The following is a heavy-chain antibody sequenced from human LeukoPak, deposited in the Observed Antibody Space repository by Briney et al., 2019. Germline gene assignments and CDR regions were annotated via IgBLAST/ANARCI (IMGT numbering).Heavy chain of an antibody. J-gene: IGHJ6*02. D-gene: IGHD3-3*01. CDR2: IYYSGST. Sequence: SETLSLTCTVSGGSISSYYWSWIRQPPGKGLEWIGYIYYSGSTNYNPSLKSRVTISVDTSKNQFSLKLSSVTAADTAVYYCARDSRADDFWSGYLSGGYYYYGMDVWGQGTMVTVSS. CDR1: GGSISSYY. V-gene: IGHV4-59*01. CDR3: ARDSRADDFWSGYLSGGYYYYGMDV.